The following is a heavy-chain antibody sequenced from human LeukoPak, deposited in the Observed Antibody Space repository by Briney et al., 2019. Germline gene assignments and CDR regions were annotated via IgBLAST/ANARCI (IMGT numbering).Heavy chain of an antibody. D-gene: IGHD2-15*01. CDR3: AREVVLAATRVYYFDY. V-gene: IGHV1-69*05. CDR2: IIPIFGTA. CDR1: GCTFSSYA. J-gene: IGHJ4*02. Sequence: SSGKVSCKASGCTFSSYAISWVRQAPGQGLEWMGGIIPIFGTANYAQKFQGRVTITTDESTSTAYMELSSLRSEDTAVYYCAREVVLAATRVYYFDYRGQGTLVTVSS.